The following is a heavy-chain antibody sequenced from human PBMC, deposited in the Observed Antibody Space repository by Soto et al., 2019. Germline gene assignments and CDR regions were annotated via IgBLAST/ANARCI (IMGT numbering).Heavy chain of an antibody. V-gene: IGHV1-69*13. D-gene: IGHD2-2*01. J-gene: IGHJ6*02. Sequence: SVKVSCKASGGTFSSYAISWVRQAPGQGLEWMRGIIPIFGTANYAQKFQGRVTITADESTSTAYMELSSLRSEDTAVYYCARGGYCSSTSCFIGPRHYYGMDAWGQGTTVTVSS. CDR2: IIPIFGTA. CDR3: ARGGYCSSTSCFIGPRHYYGMDA. CDR1: GGTFSSYA.